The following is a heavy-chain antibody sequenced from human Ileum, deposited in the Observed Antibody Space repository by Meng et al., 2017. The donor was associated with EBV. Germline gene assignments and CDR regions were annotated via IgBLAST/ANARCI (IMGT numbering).Heavy chain of an antibody. Sequence: QLTLQVPGPAPGQANQSLTLSRTCSGFSVRISGRGVSWSRQSPAKGMGLVSLGYLDDNGDTNPTLKRKSTITKDTATNQIVLTLTNMDAMDTATYFCVCARRKSGYYSDLWGHGALVTVSS. CDR3: VCARRKSGYYSDL. D-gene: IGHD5-12*01. J-gene: IGHJ4*01. V-gene: IGHV2-5*08. CDR1: GFSVRISGRG. CDR2: GYLDDNG.